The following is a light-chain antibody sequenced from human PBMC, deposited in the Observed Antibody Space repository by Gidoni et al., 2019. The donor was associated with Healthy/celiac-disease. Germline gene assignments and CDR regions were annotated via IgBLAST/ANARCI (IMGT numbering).Light chain of an antibody. V-gene: IGKV4-1*01. CDR2: WAS. Sequence: DIVMTQSPDSLAASLGERATINCKPSQSVLYSSNNKNYLAWYQQKPGQPPKLLIYWASTRKSGVPDRFSGSGSGTDFTLTISSLQAEDVAVYYCQQYYSTPPYTFGQGTKLEIK. J-gene: IGKJ2*01. CDR1: QSVLYSSNNKNY. CDR3: QQYYSTPPYT.